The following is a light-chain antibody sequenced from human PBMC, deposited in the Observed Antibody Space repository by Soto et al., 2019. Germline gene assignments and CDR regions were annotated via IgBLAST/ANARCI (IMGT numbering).Light chain of an antibody. Sequence: QAVLTQPPSVSGAPGQRVTISCTGGSSNIGAGYDVHWYQQLPGTAPKLLISGNSNRPSGAPDRFSGSKSGTSASLAITGLQAEDEADYYCQSYDSSLSGWVFGGGTQLPVL. J-gene: IGLJ3*02. CDR2: GNS. CDR1: SSNIGAGYD. V-gene: IGLV1-40*01. CDR3: QSYDSSLSGWV.